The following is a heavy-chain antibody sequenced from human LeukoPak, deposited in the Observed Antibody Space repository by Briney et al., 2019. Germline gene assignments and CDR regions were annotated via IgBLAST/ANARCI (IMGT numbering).Heavy chain of an antibody. V-gene: IGHV3-30-3*01. D-gene: IGHD1-26*01. CDR1: GFTFSSYA. Sequence: GGSLRLSCAASGFTFSSYAMHWVRQAPGKGLEWVAVISYVGSNKYYADSVKGRFTISRDNSKNTLYLQMNSLRAEDTAVYYCAKVKRGSYLAMYYFDYWGQGTLVTVSS. J-gene: IGHJ4*02. CDR2: ISYVGSNK. CDR3: AKVKRGSYLAMYYFDY.